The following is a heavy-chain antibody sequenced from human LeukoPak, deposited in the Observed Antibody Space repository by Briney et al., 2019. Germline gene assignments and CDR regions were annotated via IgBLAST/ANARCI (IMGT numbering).Heavy chain of an antibody. D-gene: IGHD4-17*01. CDR1: GYTFTKYG. V-gene: IGHV1-18*01. Sequence: GASVKVSCKASGYTFTKYGISWVRQAPGQGPEWVGWMSAYNGHTESAQKFQGRVTMTTDTSTNTAYMELRSLRSDDTAVYYCARTGIDYGDYGLLDYWGQGSLVTVSS. CDR3: ARTGIDYGDYGLLDY. CDR2: MSAYNGHT. J-gene: IGHJ4*02.